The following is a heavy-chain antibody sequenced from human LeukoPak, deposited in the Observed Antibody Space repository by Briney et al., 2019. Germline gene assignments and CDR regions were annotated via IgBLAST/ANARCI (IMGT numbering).Heavy chain of an antibody. J-gene: IGHJ4*02. CDR2: IYYSGST. D-gene: IGHD1-26*01. CDR3: ARAGGYSGSPPGY. V-gene: IGHV4-59*01. Sequence: SETLSLTCTVSGGSISSYYWSWIRQPPGKGLEWIGYIYYSGSTNYNPSLKSRVTISVDTSKNRFSLKLSSVTAADTAVYYCARAGGYSGSPPGYWGQGTLVTVSS. CDR1: GGSISSYY.